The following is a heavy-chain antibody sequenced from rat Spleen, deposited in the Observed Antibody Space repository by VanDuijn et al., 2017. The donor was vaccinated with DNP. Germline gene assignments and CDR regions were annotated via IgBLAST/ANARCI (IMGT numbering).Heavy chain of an antibody. CDR2: ISTSGGST. Sequence: EVQLVESGGGLVQPGRSMKLSCAASGFTFSNYDMSWVRQAPKKGLEWVATISTSGGSTYYRDSVKGRFTISRDNAENTVYLQMNSLRSEDTATYYCARLTSGMIAYYFPYWGQGVMVTVSS. J-gene: IGHJ2*01. D-gene: IGHD1-7*01. CDR3: ARLTSGMIAYYFPY. CDR1: GFTFSNYD. V-gene: IGHV5-25*01.